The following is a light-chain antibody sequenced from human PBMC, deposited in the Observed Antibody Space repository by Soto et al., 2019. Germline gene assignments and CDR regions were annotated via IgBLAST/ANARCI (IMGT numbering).Light chain of an antibody. J-gene: IGKJ1*01. Sequence: EIVLTQSPATLSLSPGERATLSCRASQSVSSYLAWYQQKPGQAPRLLIHGATTRATGIPARFSGSGSGTEFTLTISSLQSEDFAVYYCQQYNNWPRTFGQGTKVAIK. V-gene: IGKV3-15*01. CDR2: GAT. CDR3: QQYNNWPRT. CDR1: QSVSSY.